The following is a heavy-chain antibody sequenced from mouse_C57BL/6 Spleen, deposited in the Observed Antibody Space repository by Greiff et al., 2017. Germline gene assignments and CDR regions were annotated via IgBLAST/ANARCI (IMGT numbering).Heavy chain of an antibody. CDR2: INPSSGYT. CDR1: GYTFTSYT. D-gene: IGHD4-1*01. Sequence: VQLQQSGAELARPGASVKMSCKASGYTFTSYTMHWVKQRPGQGLEWIGYINPSSGYTKYNQKFKDKATLTADKSSSTAYMQLSSLTSEDSAVYYGARLSWDNYFDYWGQGTTLTVSS. CDR3: ARLSWDNYFDY. J-gene: IGHJ2*01. V-gene: IGHV1-4*01.